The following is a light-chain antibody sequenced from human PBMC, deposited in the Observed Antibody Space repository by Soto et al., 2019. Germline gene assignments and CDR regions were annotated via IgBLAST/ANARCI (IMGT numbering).Light chain of an antibody. CDR2: DAS. V-gene: IGKV3-11*01. CDR3: QQRNIWPTVT. CDR1: RSVSSY. Sequence: EIVLTQSPAILSLSQGESATLSCRATRSVSSYLAWYQQKPCQAPRLLIYDASRRPTDIPARFSGSGSGTDFTPTISSLEPEDSAIYYCQQRNIWPTVTFGQGTRVEIK. J-gene: IGKJ5*01.